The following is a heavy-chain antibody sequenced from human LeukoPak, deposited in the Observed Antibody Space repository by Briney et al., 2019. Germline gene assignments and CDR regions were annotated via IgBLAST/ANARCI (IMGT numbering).Heavy chain of an antibody. D-gene: IGHD4-11*01. V-gene: IGHV1-69*05. CDR3: ARDLTHDYLRRGHFDY. J-gene: IGHJ4*02. CDR2: IIPIFGTA. CDR1: GGTFSSYA. Sequence: SVKVSCKASGGTFSSYAISWVRQAPGQGLEWMGRIIPIFGTANYAQKFQGRVTITTDESTSTAYMELSSMRSEDTAVYYCARDLTHDYLRRGHFDYWGQGTLVTVSS.